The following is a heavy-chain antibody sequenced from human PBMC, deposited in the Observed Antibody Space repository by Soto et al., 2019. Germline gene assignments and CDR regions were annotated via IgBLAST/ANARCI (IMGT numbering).Heavy chain of an antibody. D-gene: IGHD2-15*01. CDR3: ARDILVLVGATEVSDF. CDR2: IEGDGSET. CDR1: GFTFSSYW. V-gene: IGHV3-7*01. J-gene: IGHJ4*02. Sequence: EVQLVESGGGLVQPGGSLRLSCAASGFTFSSYWMSWARQAPGKGLQWVANIEGDGSETYYPAFVKGRFPVSRDNAQNSMYLQMNSLRDENTAVYYCARDILVLVGATEVSDFWGQGTQVTVS.